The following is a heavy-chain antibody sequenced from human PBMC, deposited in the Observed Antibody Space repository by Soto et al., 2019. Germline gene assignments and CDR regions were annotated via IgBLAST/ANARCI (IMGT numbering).Heavy chain of an antibody. CDR3: GRGSSGYLFDY. D-gene: IGHD3-22*01. Sequence: QVQLVQSGAEVKKPGSSVKVSCKASGGTFSSYAISWVRQAPGQGLEWIGGIIPIFGTANYAQKFQGRVRSTADETTSTAYMELSSLKCEDMVVYCFGRGSSGYLFDYWGQGTLVSVS. J-gene: IGHJ4*02. V-gene: IGHV1-69*01. CDR1: GGTFSSYA. CDR2: IIPIFGTA.